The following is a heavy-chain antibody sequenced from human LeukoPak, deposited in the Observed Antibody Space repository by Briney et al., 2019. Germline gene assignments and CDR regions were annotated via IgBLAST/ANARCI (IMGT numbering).Heavy chain of an antibody. J-gene: IGHJ6*03. V-gene: IGHV3-11*04. Sequence: PGGSLRLSCAASGFTFSDYYMSWIRQAPGKGLEWVSYISSSGSTIYYADSVKGRFTISRDNAKNSLYLQMNSLRAEDTAVYYFARDAIVVVPAAMWYYYYYMDVWGEGTTVTVSS. CDR2: ISSSGSTI. CDR1: GFTFSDYY. CDR3: ARDAIVVVPAAMWYYYYYMDV. D-gene: IGHD2-2*01.